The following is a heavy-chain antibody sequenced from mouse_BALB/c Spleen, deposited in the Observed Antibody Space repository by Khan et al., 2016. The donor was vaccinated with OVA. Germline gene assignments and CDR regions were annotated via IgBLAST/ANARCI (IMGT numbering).Heavy chain of an antibody. CDR2: ISSGGSYT. CDR1: GFTFSTYG. V-gene: IGHV5-6*01. J-gene: IGHJ3*01. CDR3: ARLAYYYNSEGFAY. Sequence: EVELVESGGDLVKPGGSLKLSCAASGFTFSTYGMSWVRQTPDKRLEWVATISSGGSYTSYVDSVKGRFTISRDNAKNTLYLQMSSLKSEDTAMYYCARLAYYYNSEGFAYWGQGTLVTVSA. D-gene: IGHD1-1*02.